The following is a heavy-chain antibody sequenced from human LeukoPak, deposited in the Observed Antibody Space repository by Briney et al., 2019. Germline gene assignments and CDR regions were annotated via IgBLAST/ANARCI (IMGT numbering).Heavy chain of an antibody. D-gene: IGHD6-13*01. J-gene: IGHJ3*02. V-gene: IGHV4-59*01. Sequence: SETLSPTCTVSGGSITTYYWSWIRQPPGEGLEWVGYVHYTGSTNYNPSLKSRVAISVDTSKNQFSLKMSSVTAADTGVYYCAQQGGAFDIWGQGTMVTVSS. CDR3: AQQGGAFDI. CDR1: GGSITTYY. CDR2: VHYTGST.